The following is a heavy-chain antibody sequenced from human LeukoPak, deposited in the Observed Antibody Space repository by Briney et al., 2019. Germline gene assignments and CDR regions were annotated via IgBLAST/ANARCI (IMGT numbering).Heavy chain of an antibody. CDR1: GYSISSGFY. V-gene: IGHV4-38-2*02. Sequence: SETLSLTCSVSGYSISSGFYWGWIRQPPGKGLEWIGNIYHSGNTYYNPSLKSRVTISVDTSKSQFSLRLSSVTAADTAVYYCARVRAFPASFFDSWGQGTQVAVSS. D-gene: IGHD4-17*01. CDR2: IYHSGNT. J-gene: IGHJ4*02. CDR3: ARVRAFPASFFDS.